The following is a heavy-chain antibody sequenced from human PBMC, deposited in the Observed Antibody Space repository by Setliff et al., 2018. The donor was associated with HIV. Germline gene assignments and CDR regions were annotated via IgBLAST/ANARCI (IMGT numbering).Heavy chain of an antibody. CDR2: ISSSSSYI. CDR1: GLTSNYYW. D-gene: IGHD2-2*01. J-gene: IGHJ4*02. CDR3: ARDLVRVSAHQDDY. V-gene: IGHV3-21*04. Sequence: GGSLRLSCAASGLTSNYYWMHWVRQAPGKGLEWVSSISSSSSYIYYADSVKGRFTISRDDATNSLYLQMNRLRAEDTAVYYCARDLVRVSAHQDDYWGQGTLVTVSS.